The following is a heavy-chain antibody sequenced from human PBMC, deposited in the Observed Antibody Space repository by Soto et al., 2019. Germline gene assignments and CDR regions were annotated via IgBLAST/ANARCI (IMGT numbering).Heavy chain of an antibody. Sequence: QVQLVQSGAEVKKPGSSLKVSCTGSGGTLNNYAISGLRQAPGQGLDWMGGIITAFGPAIYAEKFQGRVSITADESTQTAHMDLSSLRSENTAVYYCAAGGSWASLDNWAQGALVTVSS. CDR1: GGTLNNYA. J-gene: IGHJ4*02. CDR2: IITAFGPA. CDR3: AAGGSWASLDN. V-gene: IGHV1-69*01. D-gene: IGHD6-13*01.